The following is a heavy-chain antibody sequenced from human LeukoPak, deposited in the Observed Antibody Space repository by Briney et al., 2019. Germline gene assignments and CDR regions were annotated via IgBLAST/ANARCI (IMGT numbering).Heavy chain of an antibody. V-gene: IGHV1-2*02. Sequence: ASVKVSCKCSVYTFTGYYMHWVRQAPGQGLEWMGWINPDNGGTNYAQKFQGRVTMTRDMSISTAYMELSRLRSDDTAVYYCARDPSNSGYDYLYYFDYWGQGTLVTVSS. D-gene: IGHD5-12*01. CDR1: VYTFTGYY. CDR2: INPDNGGT. J-gene: IGHJ4*02. CDR3: ARDPSNSGYDYLYYFDY.